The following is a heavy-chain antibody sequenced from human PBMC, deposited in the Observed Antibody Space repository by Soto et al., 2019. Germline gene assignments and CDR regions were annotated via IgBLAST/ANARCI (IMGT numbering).Heavy chain of an antibody. CDR3: ARLRVGIEQQLVIYYGMDV. J-gene: IGHJ6*02. CDR2: ISAYNGNT. CDR1: GYTFTSYG. D-gene: IGHD6-13*01. V-gene: IGHV1-18*04. Sequence: QVQLVQSGAEVKKPGASVKVSCKASGYTFTSYGISWVRQAPGQGLEWMGWISAYNGNTNYAQKLQGSVTMTTDTSTSTAYMELRSLRSDDTAVYYCARLRVGIEQQLVIYYGMDVWGQGTTVTVSS.